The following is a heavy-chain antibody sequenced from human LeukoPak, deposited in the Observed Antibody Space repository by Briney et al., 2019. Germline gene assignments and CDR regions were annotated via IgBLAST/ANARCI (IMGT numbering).Heavy chain of an antibody. J-gene: IGHJ4*02. CDR2: ISGSGGGT. CDR3: AKDREGYYDSSGYYPFDY. D-gene: IGHD3-22*01. CDR1: GFSFSSYA. V-gene: IGHV3-23*01. Sequence: HPGGSLRLSCAASGFSFSSYAMHWVRQAPGKGLEWVSAISGSGGGTYYADSVKGRFTISRDNSKNTLYLQMNSLRAEDTAVYYCAKDREGYYDSSGYYPFDYWGQGTLVTVSS.